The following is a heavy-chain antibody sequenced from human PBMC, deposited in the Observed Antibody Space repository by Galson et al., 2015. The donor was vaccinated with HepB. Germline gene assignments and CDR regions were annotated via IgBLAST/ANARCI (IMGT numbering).Heavy chain of an antibody. CDR3: AKDSGYCISTTCREYFQH. Sequence: SLRLSCAASGFTFSSYGMHWVRQAPGKGPEWVAVISHDGSNKYYADSVTGRFTISRDDPKNTLYLQMNSLRADDTAVYYCAKDSGYCISTTCREYFQHWGQGTLVTVSS. V-gene: IGHV3-30*18. D-gene: IGHD2-2*03. CDR2: ISHDGSNK. CDR1: GFTFSSYG. J-gene: IGHJ1*01.